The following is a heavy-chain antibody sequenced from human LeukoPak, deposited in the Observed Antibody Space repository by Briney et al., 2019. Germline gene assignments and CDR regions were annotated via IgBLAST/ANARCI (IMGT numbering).Heavy chain of an antibody. CDR3: ARGRHYGSGSYPGY. D-gene: IGHD3-10*01. Sequence: GGSLRLSCAASGFTFSSYAMHWVRQAPGKGLEWVAVISYDGSNKYYADSVKGRFTISRDNSKNTLYLQMNSLRAEDTAMYYCARGRHYGSGSYPGYWGQGTLVTVSS. J-gene: IGHJ4*02. V-gene: IGHV3-30*04. CDR1: GFTFSSYA. CDR2: ISYDGSNK.